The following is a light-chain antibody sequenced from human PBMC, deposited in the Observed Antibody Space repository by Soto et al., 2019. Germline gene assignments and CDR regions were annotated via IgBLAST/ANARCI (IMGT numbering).Light chain of an antibody. CDR3: AAWDDSLKIVI. CDR1: SSNIGSNY. Sequence: QSVLTQPPSASGTPGQRVTMSCSGSSSNIGSNYVYWYQQLPGAAPKLLIYTSNQRPSGVPDRFSDSKSGTSASLAISGLRSEDEGDYYCAAWDDSLKIVIFGGGTKLTVL. CDR2: TSN. V-gene: IGLV1-47*01. J-gene: IGLJ2*01.